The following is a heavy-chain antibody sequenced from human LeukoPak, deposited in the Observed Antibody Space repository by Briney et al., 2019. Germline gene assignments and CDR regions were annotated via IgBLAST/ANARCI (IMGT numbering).Heavy chain of an antibody. D-gene: IGHD6-19*01. V-gene: IGHV1-69*04. J-gene: IGHJ4*02. CDR3: AKRIAVAGTPFDY. CDR2: IIPILGIA. Sequence: TSVKVSCKASGGTFSSYAISWVRQAPGQGLEWMGRIIPILGIANYAQKFQGRVTITADKSTSTAYMELSSLRSEDTAAYYCAKRIAVAGTPFDYWGQGTLVTVSS. CDR1: GGTFSSYA.